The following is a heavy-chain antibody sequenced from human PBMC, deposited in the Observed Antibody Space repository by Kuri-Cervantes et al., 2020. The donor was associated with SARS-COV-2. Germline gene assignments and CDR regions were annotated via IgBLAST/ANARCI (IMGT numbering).Heavy chain of an antibody. CDR3: AKEKRITMIVVVSYYYYGMDV. J-gene: IGHJ6*02. CDR2: ISGSGGST. D-gene: IGHD3-22*01. Sequence: GGSLRLSCAASGFTFSSYAMSWVRQAPGKGLEWVSAISGSGGSTYYADSVKGRFTISRDNSKNTLHLQMNSLRAEDTAVYYCAKEKRITMIVVVSYYYYGMDVWGQGTTVTVSS. V-gene: IGHV3-23*01. CDR1: GFTFSSYA.